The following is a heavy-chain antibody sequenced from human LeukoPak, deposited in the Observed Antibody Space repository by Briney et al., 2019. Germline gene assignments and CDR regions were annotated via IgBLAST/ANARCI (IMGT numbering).Heavy chain of an antibody. Sequence: GESLKISCKGSGYSFTSYWISWVRQMPGKGLEWMGRIDPSDSYANYSPSFQGHVTTSADKSISTAYLQWSSLKASDTAMYYCARHEIGSYQEDYWGQGTLVTVSS. CDR1: GYSFTSYW. CDR2: IDPSDSYA. D-gene: IGHD1-26*01. J-gene: IGHJ4*02. CDR3: ARHEIGSYQEDY. V-gene: IGHV5-10-1*01.